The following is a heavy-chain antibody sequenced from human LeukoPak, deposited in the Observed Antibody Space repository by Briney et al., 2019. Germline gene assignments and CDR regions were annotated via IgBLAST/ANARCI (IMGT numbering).Heavy chain of an antibody. Sequence: QPGGSLRLSCAASGFTFSSYWMHWVRQVPGKGLVWVSRINSGGSSTSHADSVKGRFTISRDNAKNTLYLQMNSLRAEDTAVYYCARERGRTTVTWFYFDYWGQGTLVTVSS. CDR3: ARERGRTTVTWFYFDY. CDR1: GFTFSSYW. J-gene: IGHJ4*02. CDR2: INSGGSST. D-gene: IGHD4-17*01. V-gene: IGHV3-74*01.